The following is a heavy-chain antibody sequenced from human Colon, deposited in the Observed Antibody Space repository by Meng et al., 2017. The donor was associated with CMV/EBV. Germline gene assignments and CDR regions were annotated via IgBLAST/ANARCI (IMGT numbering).Heavy chain of an antibody. V-gene: IGHV1-69*10. CDR3: ARASTTYFNFYAMDV. CDR1: GGTFNTYS. D-gene: IGHD3-9*01. J-gene: IGHJ6*02. CDR2: IIPILSKS. Sequence: SVKVSCKASGGTFNTYSINWVRQAPGQGLEWVGGIIPILSKSNYAQKFQDRVMITADKSTNTAFMEVTSLSSEDTALYYCARASTTYFNFYAMDVWGQGTTVTVSS.